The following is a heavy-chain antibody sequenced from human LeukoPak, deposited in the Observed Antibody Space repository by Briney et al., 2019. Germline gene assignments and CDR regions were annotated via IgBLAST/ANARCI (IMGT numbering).Heavy chain of an antibody. D-gene: IGHD3-22*01. J-gene: IGHJ4*02. V-gene: IGHV3-23*01. CDR2: ITGVVRSS. CDR1: GFTFDDYG. CDR3: AKRDAYDTSGFSPLFDY. Sequence: RPGGSLRLSCAASGFTFDDYGMSWVRQAPGKGLEWVSAITGVVRSSYSPFSVTGRFTLSTDNSKNTLYLQVTSLRAEDTAVYYCAKRDAYDTSGFSPLFDYWGQGTLVTVSS.